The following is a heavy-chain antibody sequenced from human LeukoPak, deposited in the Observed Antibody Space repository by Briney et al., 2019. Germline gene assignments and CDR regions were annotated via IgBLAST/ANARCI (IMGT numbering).Heavy chain of an antibody. CDR1: GFTFRSYD. V-gene: IGHV3-33*01. D-gene: IGHD2/OR15-2a*01. Sequence: PGGSLRLSCVASGFTFRSYDMYWVRQAPGKGLEWVALIWYDGSNKYYTDSVKGRLTISRDNSKNTLYLQMNSLRAEDTAIYYCAREGPRGNSQFDYWGQGTLVTVSS. CDR2: IWYDGSNK. J-gene: IGHJ4*02. CDR3: AREGPRGNSQFDY.